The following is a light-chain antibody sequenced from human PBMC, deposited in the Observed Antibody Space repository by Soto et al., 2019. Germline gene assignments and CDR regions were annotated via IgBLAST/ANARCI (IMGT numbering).Light chain of an antibody. CDR2: DAS. Sequence: DIQMTQSPSSLSASVGDRVTITCQASQDISNYLNWYQQKPGKAPKLLIYDASNLEAGVPSRFSGSGSGTDFTLTISSLQHEDIATYYCQQYDNLLLTFGGGTKVEIK. CDR1: QDISNY. J-gene: IGKJ4*01. CDR3: QQYDNLLLT. V-gene: IGKV1-33*01.